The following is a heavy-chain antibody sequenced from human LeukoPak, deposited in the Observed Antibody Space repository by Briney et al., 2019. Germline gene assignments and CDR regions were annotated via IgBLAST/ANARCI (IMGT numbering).Heavy chain of an antibody. J-gene: IGHJ5*02. Sequence: GGSLRLSCAASGFTFSSYAMSWVRQAPGKGLEWVSSISTMSNYIFYGDSVKGRFTISRDNAKNSVYLQMNSLRPEDTAVYYCSRDRLGGLDLWGQGTLVTVSS. V-gene: IGHV3-21*01. CDR1: GFTFSSYA. CDR3: SRDRLGGLDL. D-gene: IGHD5-12*01. CDR2: ISTMSNYI.